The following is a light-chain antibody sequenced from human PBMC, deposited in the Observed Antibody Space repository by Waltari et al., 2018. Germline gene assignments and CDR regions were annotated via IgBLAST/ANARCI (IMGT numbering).Light chain of an antibody. V-gene: IGKV1-5*03. Sequence: DIQMTPSPSTLSASVGDRVTIPCRASNNINNWLAWYQQKPGKAPKLLIYKASNLEPGVPSRLSGSGSGTDFALTLSSLQPDDFATYYRQRSDPFSPSFGQGTKVDMK. CDR2: KAS. CDR1: NNINNW. J-gene: IGKJ1*01. CDR3: QRSDPFSPS.